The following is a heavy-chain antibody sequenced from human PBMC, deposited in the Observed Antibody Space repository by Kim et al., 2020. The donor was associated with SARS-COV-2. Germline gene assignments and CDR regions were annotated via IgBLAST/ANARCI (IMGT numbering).Heavy chain of an antibody. Sequence: SETLSLTCSVSGGSISSTHCWGWIRQPPGMGLEWIGNFCYDGRTYFNPSLKSRVTISLDTSKNQFSLKLSSVTAADSAVYYCAREANYGRDQDWGPGTLVIVSS. CDR2: FCYDGRT. D-gene: IGHD3-10*01. J-gene: IGHJ4*02. V-gene: IGHV4-39*01. CDR1: GGSISSTHC. CDR3: AREANYGRDQD.